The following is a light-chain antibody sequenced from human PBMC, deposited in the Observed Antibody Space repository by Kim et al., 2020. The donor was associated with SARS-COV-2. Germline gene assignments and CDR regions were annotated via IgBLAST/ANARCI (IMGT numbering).Light chain of an antibody. CDR1: GTGGNT. CDR3: QVWDRSSGHVV. J-gene: IGLJ3*02. Sequence: PGKAANITCAGDGTGGNTVHWYQQKPGQAPALIIHYDTARPSGSPERFSGSSSGSTATLTINRVEAGDEADYYCQVWDRSSGHVVFGGGTQLTVL. CDR2: YDT. V-gene: IGLV3-21*04.